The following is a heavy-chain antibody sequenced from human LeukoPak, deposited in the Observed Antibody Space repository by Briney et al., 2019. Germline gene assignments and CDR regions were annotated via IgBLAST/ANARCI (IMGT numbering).Heavy chain of an antibody. D-gene: IGHD6-13*01. CDR3: VRPAEQQLDAYDI. Sequence: PSETLSLTCTVSGDSISSNSYYWGWIRQPPGKGLEWIGSIYYRGSTYYNPSLKSRVTISVDTSKNQFSLKLPSVTAADTAVYYCVRPAEQQLDAYDIWGQGKMVTVSS. V-gene: IGHV4-39*01. CDR2: IYYRGST. CDR1: GDSISSNSYY. J-gene: IGHJ3*02.